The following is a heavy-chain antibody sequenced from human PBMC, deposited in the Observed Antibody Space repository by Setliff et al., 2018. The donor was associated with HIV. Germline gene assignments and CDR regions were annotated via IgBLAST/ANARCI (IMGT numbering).Heavy chain of an antibody. J-gene: IGHJ3*02. Sequence: SETLSLTCTVSGGSISSYYWNWIRQPPGKGLEWIGYIYYSGSTNYKPSLKGRFTMSRDNAEGSLYLQMNNLRVEDTAMYFCAREGRTTISPWAFDIWGQGTMVTVSS. V-gene: IGHV4-59*12. D-gene: IGHD4-17*01. CDR2: IYYSGST. CDR3: AREGRTTISPWAFDI. CDR1: GGSISSYY.